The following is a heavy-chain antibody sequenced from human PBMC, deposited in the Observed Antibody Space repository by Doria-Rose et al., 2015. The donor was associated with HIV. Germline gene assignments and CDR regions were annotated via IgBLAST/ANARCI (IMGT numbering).Heavy chain of an antibody. J-gene: IGHJ4*02. D-gene: IGHD3-3*01. V-gene: IGHV4-31*03. CDR2: TYYTGTS. Sequence: SLCGAAVRSRGYYWNWIRQVPGKRLESLGYTYYTGTSDYSPSPKSRLNMAVDTSKNQFSLKLSFVTVADTAVYYCARMGSYRELDYWGQGARGIGSA. CDR1: GAAVRSRGYY. CDR3: ARMGSYRELDY.